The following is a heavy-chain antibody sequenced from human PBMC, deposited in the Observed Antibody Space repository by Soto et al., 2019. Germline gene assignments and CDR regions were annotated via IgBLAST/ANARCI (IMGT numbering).Heavy chain of an antibody. CDR1: GYTFTGYY. J-gene: IGHJ5*02. CDR2: INPNSGGT. CDR3: GRDMAPAAMPTPASFDP. D-gene: IGHD2-2*01. Sequence: ASVKVSCKASGYTFTGYYMHWVRQAPGQGLEWMGWINPNSGGTNYAQKLQGRVTMTTDTSTSTAYMELRSLRSDDTAVYYCGRDMAPAAMPTPASFDPWGQGTLVTVSS. V-gene: IGHV1-2*02.